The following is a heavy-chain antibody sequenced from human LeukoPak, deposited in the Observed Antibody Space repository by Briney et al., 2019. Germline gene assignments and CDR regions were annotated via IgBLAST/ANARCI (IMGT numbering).Heavy chain of an antibody. CDR3: ARAPQSGSNGRY. Sequence: GASVKVSCKASGYTFTGYYMHWVRQAPGQGLEWMGWINPNSGGTNYAQKFQGRVTMTRDTSISTAYMELSRLRSDDTAVYYCARAPQSGSNGRYWGREPRFTASS. J-gene: IGHJ4*02. CDR2: INPNSGGT. V-gene: IGHV1-2*02. CDR1: GYTFTGYY. D-gene: IGHD1-26*01.